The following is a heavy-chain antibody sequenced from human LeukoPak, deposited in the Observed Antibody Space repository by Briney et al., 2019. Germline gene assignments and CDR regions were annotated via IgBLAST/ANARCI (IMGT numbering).Heavy chain of an antibody. V-gene: IGHV4-34*01. J-gene: IGHJ4*02. CDR1: GGSFSGYY. D-gene: IGHD6-19*01. CDR2: INHSGST. Sequence: SETLSLTCAVYGGSFSGYYWSWIRQPPGKGLAWIGEINHSGSTNYNPSLKSRVTISVDTSKNQFSLKLSSVTAADTAVYYCARGHSSGWYYYWGQGTLVTVSS. CDR3: ARGHSSGWYYY.